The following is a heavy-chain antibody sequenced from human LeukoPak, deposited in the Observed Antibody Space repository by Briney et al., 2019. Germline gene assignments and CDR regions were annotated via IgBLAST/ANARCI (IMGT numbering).Heavy chain of an antibody. Sequence: PSETLSLTCAVYGGSFSGYYWSWIRQPPGKGLEWIGEINHSGSTNYNPSLKSRVTISVDTSKNQFSLKLSSVTAADTAVYYCARGWFGDSPDFDYWGQGTLVTVSS. CDR2: INHSGST. D-gene: IGHD3-10*01. CDR1: GGSFSGYY. V-gene: IGHV4-34*01. J-gene: IGHJ4*02. CDR3: ARGWFGDSPDFDY.